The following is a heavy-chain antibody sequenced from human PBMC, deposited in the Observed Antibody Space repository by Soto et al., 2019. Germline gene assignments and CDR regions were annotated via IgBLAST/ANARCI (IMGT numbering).Heavy chain of an antibody. CDR3: ARARKATYITGGFDS. J-gene: IGHJ4*02. D-gene: IGHD3-3*01. CDR2: INHSGST. CDR1: GGSFSGYY. Sequence: ETLSLTCAVYGGSFSGYYWSWIRQPPGKGLEWIGEINHSGSTNYNPSLKSRVTISVDTSKNQFSLKATSLTAADTAVYYCARARKATYITGGFDSWGQGTLVTV. V-gene: IGHV4-34*01.